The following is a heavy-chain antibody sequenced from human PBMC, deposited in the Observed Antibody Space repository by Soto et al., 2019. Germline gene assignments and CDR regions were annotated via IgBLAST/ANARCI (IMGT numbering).Heavy chain of an antibody. D-gene: IGHD3-10*01. V-gene: IGHV4-34*01. CDR2: ITHTGGT. Sequence: SETLSLTCAVYGASFGGYYWNWIRQPPGKGLEWIGDITHTGGTNYNPSLKGRVTISIDKSKSQFSLNLTSVTAADTAVYYCARVGRAIRGIITYDYWGPGTLVTVSS. J-gene: IGHJ4*02. CDR3: ARVGRAIRGIITYDY. CDR1: GASFGGYY.